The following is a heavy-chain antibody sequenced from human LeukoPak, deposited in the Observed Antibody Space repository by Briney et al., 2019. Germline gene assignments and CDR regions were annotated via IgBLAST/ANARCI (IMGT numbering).Heavy chain of an antibody. D-gene: IGHD1-26*01. Sequence: SETPSLTCAVSGDSISSRNWWIWVRQPPGKGLEWIGEVYHNGNTNYNTSLESRVTISLDKSKNNFSLKLTSVTAADTAVYFCAREAFIGVPETHYFDSWGQGTLVTVSS. CDR3: AREAFIGVPETHYFDS. V-gene: IGHV4-4*02. J-gene: IGHJ4*02. CDR2: VYHNGNT. CDR1: GDSISSRNW.